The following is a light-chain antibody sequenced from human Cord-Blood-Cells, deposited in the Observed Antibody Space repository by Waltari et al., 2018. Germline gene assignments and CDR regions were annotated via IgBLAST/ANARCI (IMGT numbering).Light chain of an antibody. V-gene: IGLV2-11*01. CDR3: CSYAGSYTPEGV. CDR1: SSDVCGYNY. Sequence: QSALTQPRSVSGSPGQSVTISCTGTSSDVCGYNYVSWYQQHPGKAPKLMIYDVSKRPSGVPDRFSGSKSGNTASLTISGLQAEDEADYYCCSYAGSYTPEGVFGGGTKLTVL. CDR2: DVS. J-gene: IGLJ3*02.